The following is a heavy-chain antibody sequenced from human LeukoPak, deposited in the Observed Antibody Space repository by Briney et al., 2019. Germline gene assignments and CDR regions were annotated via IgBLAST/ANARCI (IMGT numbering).Heavy chain of an antibody. Sequence: ASVKVSCKASGYAFTTYGISWVRQPPAQGLEWMGWISVYNGNTNYAHKFQGRVTMTTDTSTSTAYMELRSLRSDDTAVYYCARGDYYDSSGYCYPDAFDIWGQGTMVTVSS. CDR2: ISVYNGNT. J-gene: IGHJ3*02. V-gene: IGHV1-18*01. D-gene: IGHD3-22*01. CDR3: ARGDYYDSSGYCYPDAFDI. CDR1: GYAFTTYG.